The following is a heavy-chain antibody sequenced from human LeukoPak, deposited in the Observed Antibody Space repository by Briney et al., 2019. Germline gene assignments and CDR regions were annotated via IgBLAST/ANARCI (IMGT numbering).Heavy chain of an antibody. D-gene: IGHD6-19*01. CDR1: GDSFSSGGYS. CDR2: IYHSGTT. CDR3: ARGVSVAGSLQH. V-gene: IGHV4-30-2*01. Sequence: SQTLSLTCAVSGDSFSSGGYSWTWIRQPPGKGLEWIGYIYHSGTTYYNPSLKSRVTISVDRSKTQFSLKLSSVPAADTAVYYCARGVSVAGSLQHWGQGTLVTVSS. J-gene: IGHJ1*01.